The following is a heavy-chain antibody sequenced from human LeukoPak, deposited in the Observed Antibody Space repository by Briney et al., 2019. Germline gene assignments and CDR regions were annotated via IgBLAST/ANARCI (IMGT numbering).Heavy chain of an antibody. J-gene: IGHJ4*02. CDR1: GFTFSGHW. V-gene: IGHV3-74*03. D-gene: IGHD5-18*01. CDR3: ANGYNYGLDY. Sequence: GGSLRLSCTASGFTFSGHWIHWVRQPPGMGPYAESVKGRFTISRDNAKNTVYLQMNSLRAEDTAVYYCANGYNYGLDYWGQGTLVTVSS.